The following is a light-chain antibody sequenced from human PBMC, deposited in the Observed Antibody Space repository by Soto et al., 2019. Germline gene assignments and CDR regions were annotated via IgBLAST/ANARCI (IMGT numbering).Light chain of an antibody. Sequence: DIQMTQSPSSVSASVGDRVTITCRASQTISSWLAWYQQKPGKAPKLLIYKASSLGSGVPSRFSGSGSGTEFTLTISSLQPDDFATYYCQQYNSYSRTFGQGTKVDIK. V-gene: IGKV1-5*03. CDR1: QTISSW. CDR3: QQYNSYSRT. CDR2: KAS. J-gene: IGKJ1*01.